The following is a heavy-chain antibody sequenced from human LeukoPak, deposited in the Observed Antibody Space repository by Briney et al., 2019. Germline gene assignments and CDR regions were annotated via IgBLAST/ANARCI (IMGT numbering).Heavy chain of an antibody. CDR3: AKDLRITIFGVVIMGAFDI. CDR2: ISYDGSNK. V-gene: IGHV3-30*04. J-gene: IGHJ3*02. CDR1: GLTFSSYA. Sequence: GRSLRLSCAASGLTFSSYAMHWVRQAPGKGLECVAVISYDGSNKYFADSVKGRFIISRDNSKNTLYLQMNSLRAEDTAVYYCAKDLRITIFGVVIMGAFDIWGQGTIVTVSS. D-gene: IGHD3-3*01.